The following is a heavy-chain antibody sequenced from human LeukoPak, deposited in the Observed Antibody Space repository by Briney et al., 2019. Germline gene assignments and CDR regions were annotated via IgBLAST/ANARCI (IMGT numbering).Heavy chain of an antibody. J-gene: IGHJ4*02. Sequence: GGSLRLSCAASGFTFSSYWMHWVRQAPGKGLVWVSRINSDGSSTSYADSVKGRFTISRDNAENTLYLQMNSLRAEDTAVYYCARADYYDILTGYYPPFDYWGQGTLVTVSS. CDR1: GFTFSSYW. CDR3: ARADYYDILTGYYPPFDY. CDR2: INSDGSST. V-gene: IGHV3-74*01. D-gene: IGHD3-9*01.